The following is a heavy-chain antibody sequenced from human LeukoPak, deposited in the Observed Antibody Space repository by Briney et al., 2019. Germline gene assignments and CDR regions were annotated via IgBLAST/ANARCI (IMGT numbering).Heavy chain of an antibody. J-gene: IGHJ4*02. CDR2: ISSSGSTI. V-gene: IGHV3-11*01. CDR1: GFTFSDYY. CDR3: GTHYYGSGSYLDY. Sequence: PGGSLRLSCAASGFTFSDYYMSWIRQAPGKGLEWVPYISSSGSTIYYADSVKGRFTISRDNAKNSLYLQMNSLRAEDTAVYYCGTHYYGSGSYLDYWGQGTLVTVSS. D-gene: IGHD3-10*01.